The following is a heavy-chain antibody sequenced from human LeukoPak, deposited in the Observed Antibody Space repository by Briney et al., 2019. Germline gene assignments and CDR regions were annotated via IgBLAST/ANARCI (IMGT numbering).Heavy chain of an antibody. D-gene: IGHD3-9*01. CDR1: GFTFSSYE. J-gene: IGHJ4*02. Sequence: GGSLRLSCAASGFTFSSYEMNWVRQAPGKGLEWVAVIWYDGSNKYYADSVKGRFTISRDNSKNTLYLQMNSLRAEDTAVYYCAKADLVRYFDWLSNWGQGTLVTVSS. CDR3: AKADLVRYFDWLSN. V-gene: IGHV3-33*08. CDR2: IWYDGSNK.